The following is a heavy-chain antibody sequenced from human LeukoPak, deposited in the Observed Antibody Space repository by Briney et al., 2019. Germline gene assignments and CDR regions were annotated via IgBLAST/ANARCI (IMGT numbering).Heavy chain of an antibody. D-gene: IGHD5-12*01. J-gene: IGHJ4*02. CDR3: ARGGYGGYEFDC. CDR1: GYSFSTYW. CDR2: IYPGDSDT. Sequence: GESLKISCRAFGYSFSTYWIGWVRQMPGKGREWMGVIYPGDSDTIYSPPFQGQVTMSADKSITTAYLQWSSLKASDTAMYYCARGGYGGYEFDCWGQGTLVTVSS. V-gene: IGHV5-51*01.